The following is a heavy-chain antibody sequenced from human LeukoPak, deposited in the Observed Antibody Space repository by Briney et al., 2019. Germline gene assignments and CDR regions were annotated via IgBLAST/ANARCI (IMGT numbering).Heavy chain of an antibody. CDR3: ARIFSSSSRNYYYYGMDV. CDR1: GYTFTSYD. CDR2: MNPNSGNT. V-gene: IGHV1-8*01. D-gene: IGHD6-6*01. Sequence: ASVSVSCTASGYTFTSYDINWVRQATGQGLEWMGWMNPNSGNTGYAQKFQGRVTMTRNTSISTAYMELSSLRSEDTAVYHCARIFSSSSRNYYYYGMDVWGQGTTVTVSS. J-gene: IGHJ6*02.